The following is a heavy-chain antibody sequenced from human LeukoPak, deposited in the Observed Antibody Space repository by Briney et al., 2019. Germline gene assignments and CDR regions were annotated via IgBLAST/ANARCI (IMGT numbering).Heavy chain of an antibody. D-gene: IGHD3-16*01. CDR2: INHSGST. V-gene: IGHV4-34*01. J-gene: IGHJ4*02. CDR1: GGSFSGYY. CDR3: ARSPFPRGEFDY. Sequence: SETLSLTCAVYGGSFSGYYWSWIRQPPGKGLEWIGEINHSGSTNYNPSLKSRVTISVDTFKNQFSLKLSSVTAADTAVYYCARSPFPRGEFDYWGQGTLVTVSS.